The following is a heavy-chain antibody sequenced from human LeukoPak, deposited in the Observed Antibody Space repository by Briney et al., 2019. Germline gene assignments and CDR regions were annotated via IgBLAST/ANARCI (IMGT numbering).Heavy chain of an antibody. CDR1: GYTFTSYY. J-gene: IGHJ4*02. CDR2: INPSGGST. D-gene: IGHD3-10*01. CDR3: ASVDEVDSGSYSAFDY. V-gene: IGHV1-46*01. Sequence: ASVKVSCKASGYTFTSYYMHWVRQAPGQGLEWMGIINPSGGSTSYAQKFQDRVTMTRDTSTSTVYMELSSLRSEDTAVYYCASVDEVDSGSYSAFDYWGQGTLVTVSS.